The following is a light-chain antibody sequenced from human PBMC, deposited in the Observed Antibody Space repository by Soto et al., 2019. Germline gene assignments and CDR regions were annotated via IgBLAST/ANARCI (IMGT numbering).Light chain of an antibody. J-gene: IGKJ1*01. CDR2: GTS. V-gene: IGKV3-20*01. CDR3: QQYDISFRT. CDR1: QSVNSNY. Sequence: EIVLKQSPGTLSLSPGERATLSCRASQSVNSNYLAWYQQKPGQSPRVLLYGTSSRATGIPDRFSGSGSGTDFTLTISRLEPEDFAVYYCQQYDISFRTFGQGTKVEIK.